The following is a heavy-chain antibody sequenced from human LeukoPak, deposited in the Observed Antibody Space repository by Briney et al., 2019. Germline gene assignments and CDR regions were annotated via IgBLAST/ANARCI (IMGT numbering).Heavy chain of an antibody. J-gene: IGHJ4*02. V-gene: IGHV3-23*01. CDR3: AKTGTPWYYFDY. D-gene: IGHD6-13*01. CDR2: ITDRGGTT. CDR1: GFTFGTYA. Sequence: GGSLRLSCAASGFTFGTYAMAWVRHVPGKGLEWISVITDRGGTTFYADSVKGRFTVSRDNSKNTLYLQKNSLRIEDTAVYYCAKTGTPWYYFDYWGQGTLVTVSS.